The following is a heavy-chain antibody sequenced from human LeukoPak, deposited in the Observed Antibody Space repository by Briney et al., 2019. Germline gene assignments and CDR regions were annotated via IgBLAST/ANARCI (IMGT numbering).Heavy chain of an antibody. V-gene: IGHV4-59*01. Sequence: SETLSLTCTVSGGSISSYYWSWIRQPPGKGLEWIGYIYYSGSTNYDPSLKSRVTISVDTSKNQFSLKLSSVTAADTAVYYCARCSSYYYYGMDVWGQGTTVTVSS. J-gene: IGHJ6*02. CDR2: IYYSGST. D-gene: IGHD2-2*01. CDR3: ARCSSYYYYGMDV. CDR1: GGSISSYY.